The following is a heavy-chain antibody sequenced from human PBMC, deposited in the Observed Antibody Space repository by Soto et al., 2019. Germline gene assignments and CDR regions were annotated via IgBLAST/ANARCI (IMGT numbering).Heavy chain of an antibody. CDR1: GCTFTGYY. J-gene: IGHJ4*02. Sequence: ASVKVSCKASGCTFTGYYMHWVRQAPGQGLEWMGWINPNSGGTNYAQKFQGRVTMTRDTSISTAYMELSRLRSDDTAVYYCARGPTYYYDGYYFDYWGQGTLVTVSS. V-gene: IGHV1-2*02. CDR2: INPNSGGT. CDR3: ARGPTYYYDGYYFDY. D-gene: IGHD3-22*01.